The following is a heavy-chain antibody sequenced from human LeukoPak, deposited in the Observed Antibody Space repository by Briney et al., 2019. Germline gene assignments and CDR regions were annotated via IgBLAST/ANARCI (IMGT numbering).Heavy chain of an antibody. V-gene: IGHV3-21*01. D-gene: IGHD6-19*01. CDR1: GFTFSSYS. Sequence: PGGSLRLSCAASGFTFSSYSMDWVRQAPGKGLEWVSSISSSSSYIYYADSVKGRFTISRDNAKNSLYLQMNSLRAEDTAVYYCARSEAVALDYWGQGTLVTVSS. CDR2: ISSSSSYI. J-gene: IGHJ4*02. CDR3: ARSEAVALDY.